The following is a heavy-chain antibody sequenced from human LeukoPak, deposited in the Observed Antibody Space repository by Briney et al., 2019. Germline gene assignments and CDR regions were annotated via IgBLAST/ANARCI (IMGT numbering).Heavy chain of an antibody. V-gene: IGHV3-72*01. CDR2: ARNRPEGYTT. D-gene: IGHD1-7*01. CDR1: GFTFSDHY. Sequence: GGSLRLSCEVFGFTFSDHYMDWVRQAPGKGLEWVCRARNRPEGYTTVYAASVKGRFTISRDDSTDSLYLQMNSLKTDDTAVYYCATVEGNYGHWGQGTLVTVSS. CDR3: ATVEGNYGH. J-gene: IGHJ1*01.